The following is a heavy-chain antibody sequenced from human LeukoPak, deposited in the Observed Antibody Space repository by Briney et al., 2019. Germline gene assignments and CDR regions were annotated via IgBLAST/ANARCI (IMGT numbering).Heavy chain of an antibody. D-gene: IGHD6-6*01. CDR1: GYSISSGYY. V-gene: IGHV4-38-2*01. Sequence: PSETLSLTCAVSGYSISSGYYWGWIRQPPGKGLEWIGSIYHSGSTYYNPSLKSRVTISVDTPKNQFSLKLSSVTAADTAVYYCARLDIEYSSSTTTFDIWGQGTMVTVSS. CDR3: ARLDIEYSSSTTTFDI. CDR2: IYHSGST. J-gene: IGHJ3*02.